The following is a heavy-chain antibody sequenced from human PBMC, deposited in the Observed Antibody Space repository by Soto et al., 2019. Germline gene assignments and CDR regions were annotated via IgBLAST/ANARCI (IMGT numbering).Heavy chain of an antibody. CDR3: ARDTPPTDY. Sequence: QVQLVQSGAEVKKPGASVKVSCKTSGYTFTSYHIIWVRQAPGQGLEWMGWISAYNTNTNYAQKFQGRVTMTTDTLTSTAYMEMRSLRSDDTAVYYCARDTPPTDYWGQGTLVAVSS. CDR2: ISAYNTNT. CDR1: GYTFTSYH. V-gene: IGHV1-18*01. J-gene: IGHJ4*02.